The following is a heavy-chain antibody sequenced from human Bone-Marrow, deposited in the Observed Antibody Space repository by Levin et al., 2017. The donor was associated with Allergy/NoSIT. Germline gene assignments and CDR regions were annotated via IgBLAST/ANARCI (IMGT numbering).Heavy chain of an antibody. V-gene: IGHV3-48*02. J-gene: IGHJ4*02. CDR3: ARDPARGYYDSSGYSGDH. D-gene: IGHD3-22*01. Sequence: GGSLRLSCVASGFTFRHYTMNWVRQAPGKGLEWVSCITSSGDSTYYADSVKGRFTISRDNAKNSLYLQLNRLRDEDTAMYYCARDPARGYYDSSGYSGDHWGQGTLVTVSS. CDR1: GFTFRHYT. CDR2: ITSSGDST.